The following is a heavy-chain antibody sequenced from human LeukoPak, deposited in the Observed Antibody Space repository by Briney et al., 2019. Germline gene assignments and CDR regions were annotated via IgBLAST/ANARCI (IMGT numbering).Heavy chain of an antibody. CDR3: AKGINDFGDHVVDC. V-gene: IGHV3-23*01. CDR2: ISGSGGDT. J-gene: IGHJ4*02. CDR1: GFSFFDYA. D-gene: IGHD4-17*01. Sequence: GGSLRLSCAASGFSFFDYAMSWVRQAPGKGLEWVSTISGSGGDTFYADSVKGRFTISRDAAKNTLFLQMNSLRAEDTALYFCAKGINDFGDHVVDCWGQGTLVTVSS.